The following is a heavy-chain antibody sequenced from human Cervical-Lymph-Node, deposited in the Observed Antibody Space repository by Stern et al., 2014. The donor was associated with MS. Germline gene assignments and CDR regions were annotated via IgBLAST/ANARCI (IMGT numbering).Heavy chain of an antibody. J-gene: IGHJ4*02. CDR1: GYTFTSHG. CDR3: ARDTSGWYGDY. Sequence: VQLVESGAEVKKPGASVKVSCRTSGYTFTSHGITWVRQAPGQGLQWMGLISVYNGYTNYAKNLQGRVTMTTDTHTDTVYMELRSLRSDDTAVYYCARDTSGWYGDYWGQGTLVTVSS. CDR2: ISVYNGYT. D-gene: IGHD6-19*01. V-gene: IGHV1-18*04.